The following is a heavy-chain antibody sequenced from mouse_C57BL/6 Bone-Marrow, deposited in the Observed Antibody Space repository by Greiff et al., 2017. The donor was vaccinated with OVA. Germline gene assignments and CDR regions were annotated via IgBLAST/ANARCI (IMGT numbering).Heavy chain of an antibody. CDR1: GFNIKDDY. Sequence: EVMLVESGAELVRPGASVKLSCTASGFNIKDDYMHWVKQRPEQGLEWIGWIDPENGDTEYASKFQGKATITADTSSNTAYLQLSSLTSEDTAVYYCTTPSNYYSNYDWYFDVWGTGTTVTVSS. D-gene: IGHD2-5*01. CDR3: TTPSNYYSNYDWYFDV. V-gene: IGHV14-4*01. J-gene: IGHJ1*03. CDR2: IDPENGDT.